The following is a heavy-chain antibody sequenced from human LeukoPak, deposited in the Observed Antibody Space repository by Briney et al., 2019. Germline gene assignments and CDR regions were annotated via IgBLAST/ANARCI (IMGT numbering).Heavy chain of an antibody. D-gene: IGHD5-24*01. Sequence: HPGGSLRLSCAVSGFKFSSYWMNWVRQVPGKGLMWVAHINTNGDSANYADSVKGRFTISRDNAKSTLSLQMNSLRAEDTAIYYCVRDNAYTFDYWGQGTLVTVSS. V-gene: IGHV3-74*01. CDR2: INTNGDSA. CDR3: VRDNAYTFDY. J-gene: IGHJ4*01. CDR1: GFKFSSYW.